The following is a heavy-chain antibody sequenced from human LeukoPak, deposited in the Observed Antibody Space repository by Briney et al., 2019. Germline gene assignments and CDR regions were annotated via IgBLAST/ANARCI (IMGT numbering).Heavy chain of an antibody. V-gene: IGHV3-53*01. CDR2: IYRGGST. Sequence: GGSLRLSCAASGFIVSNNFMTWVRQAPGKGLEWVSVIYRGGSTYYADSVKGRFTISRDNSKNTLYLQMDNLRAEDTAVYYCAKDPRHYYDSSGYSYFDYWGQGTLVTVSS. D-gene: IGHD3-22*01. J-gene: IGHJ4*02. CDR1: GFIVSNNF. CDR3: AKDPRHYYDSSGYSYFDY.